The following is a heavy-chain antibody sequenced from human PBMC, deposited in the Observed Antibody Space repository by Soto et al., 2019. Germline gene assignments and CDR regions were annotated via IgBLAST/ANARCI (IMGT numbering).Heavy chain of an antibody. CDR3: AKAPPGSGSSRYYYYGMDV. D-gene: IGHD3-10*01. J-gene: IGHJ6*02. CDR1: GFTFSSCA. V-gene: IGHV3-23*01. Sequence: PGGSLRLSCAPSGFTFSSCAMNWVRQAPGKGLEWVSAISGSGITYYADSVKGRFTISRDNSKNTLYLQMNSLRAEDTAVYYCAKAPPGSGSSRYYYYGMDVWGQGTTVTVSS. CDR2: ISGSGIT.